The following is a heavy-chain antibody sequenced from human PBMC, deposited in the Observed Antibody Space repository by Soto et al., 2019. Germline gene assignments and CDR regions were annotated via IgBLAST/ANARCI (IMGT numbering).Heavy chain of an antibody. CDR2: LYYSGST. CDR3: ARSVFP. CDR1: GGSISSGGYY. Sequence: QVQLQESGPGLVKPSQTLSLTCTVSGGSISSGGYYWSWIRQHPGKGLELIGYLYYSGSTYHNPSPTSRITRSVNTSKNQFSLKLSSVAAADTAVYYCARSVFPWGQGTLVTVSS. V-gene: IGHV4-31*03. J-gene: IGHJ5*02.